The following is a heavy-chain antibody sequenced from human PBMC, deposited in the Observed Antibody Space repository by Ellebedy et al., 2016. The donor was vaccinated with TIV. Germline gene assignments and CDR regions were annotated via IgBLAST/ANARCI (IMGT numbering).Heavy chain of an antibody. V-gene: IGHV3-48*02. D-gene: IGHD6-19*01. CDR1: GLPFSSYN. CDR2: MSSSRSRV. Sequence: GESLKISCAASGLPFSSYNMNWVRQAPGKGLGWVSKMSSSRSRVYYAASVKGRFTISRDNAKNSLYLQMKSLRDEDTAVYDCAVGFSSGYWGQGTLVTVSS. J-gene: IGHJ4*02. CDR3: AVGFSSGY.